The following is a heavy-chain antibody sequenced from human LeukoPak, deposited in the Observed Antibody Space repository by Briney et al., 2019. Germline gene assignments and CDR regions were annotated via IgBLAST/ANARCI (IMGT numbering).Heavy chain of an antibody. CDR1: GYTFTSYG. CDR3: ARQEVVPAASSDHYYYYYGMDV. V-gene: IGHV1-18*01. J-gene: IGHJ6*02. Sequence: ASVKVSCKASGYTFTSYGISWVRQAPGQGLEWMGWISAYNGNTNYAQKLQGRVTTTTDTSTSTAYMELRSLRSDDTAVYYCARQEVVPAASSDHYYYYYGMDVWGQGTTVTVSS. D-gene: IGHD2-2*01. CDR2: ISAYNGNT.